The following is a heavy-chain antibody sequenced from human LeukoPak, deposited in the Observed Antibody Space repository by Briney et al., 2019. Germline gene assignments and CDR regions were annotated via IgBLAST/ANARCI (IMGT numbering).Heavy chain of an antibody. CDR3: ARGGRNWFDP. CDR2: IYYSGST. J-gene: IGHJ5*02. CDR1: GGSISSYY. D-gene: IGHD1-26*01. Sequence: SETLSLTCTVSGGSISSYYWSWIRQPPGKGLEWIGYIYYSGSTYYNPSLKSRVTISVDTSKNQFSLKLSSVTAADTAVYYCARGGRNWFDPWGQGTLVTVSS. V-gene: IGHV4-59*08.